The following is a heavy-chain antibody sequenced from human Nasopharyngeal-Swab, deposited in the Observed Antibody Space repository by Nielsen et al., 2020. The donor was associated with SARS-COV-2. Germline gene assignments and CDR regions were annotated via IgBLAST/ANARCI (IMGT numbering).Heavy chain of an antibody. CDR3: ARKGAMDV. Sequence: ASVKVSCKASGGTFSSYAISWVRQAPGQGLEWMGWMNPHSGNTGYAQNFQGRVSMTRNTSISTAYMELRSLRLEDTAVYYCARKGAMDVWGQGTTVTVSS. V-gene: IGHV1-8*02. CDR1: GGTFSSYA. J-gene: IGHJ6*02. CDR2: MNPHSGNT.